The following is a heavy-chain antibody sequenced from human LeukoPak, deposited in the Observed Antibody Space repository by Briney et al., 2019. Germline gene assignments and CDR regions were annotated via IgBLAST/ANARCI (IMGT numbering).Heavy chain of an antibody. V-gene: IGHV1-69*04. D-gene: IGHD2-15*01. CDR3: ARGHCSGGSCSRAPQRPNGFDP. J-gene: IGHJ5*02. CDR2: IFPIFGIA. Sequence: SVKVSCKASGCTFSSYAISWMRQAPGQGLEWMGRIFPIFGIANFAQKFPGRVTITADKSTSTAYIELSSTRSEDTALYYCARGHCSGGSCSRAPQRPNGFDPWGQGTLVTVSS. CDR1: GCTFSSYA.